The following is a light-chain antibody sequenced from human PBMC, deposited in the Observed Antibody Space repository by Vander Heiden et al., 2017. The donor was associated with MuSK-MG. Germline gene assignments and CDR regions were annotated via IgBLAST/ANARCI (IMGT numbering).Light chain of an antibody. J-gene: IGKJ4*01. V-gene: IGKV3-15*01. CDR2: GAS. Sequence: EIVMTQSPATLSVSPGERATLSCRASQSVSSNLAWYQQKPGQAPRLLIYGASTRATGIPARFSGSGSGTEFTLTISSLQSEDFVVYYCQQCNNWPPKTFGGGTKVEIK. CDR3: QQCNNWPPKT. CDR1: QSVSSN.